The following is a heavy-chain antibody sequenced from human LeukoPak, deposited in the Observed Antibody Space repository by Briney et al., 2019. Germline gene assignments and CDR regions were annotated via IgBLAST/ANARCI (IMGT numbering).Heavy chain of an antibody. Sequence: SVKVSFKASGGTFSSYAISWVRQAPGQGLEWMGRIIPILGIANYAQKFQGRVTITADKSTSTAYMELSSLRSEDTAVYYCARDGGATTFDYWGQGTLVTVSS. CDR3: ARDGGATTFDY. D-gene: IGHD1-26*01. CDR2: IIPILGIA. V-gene: IGHV1-69*04. CDR1: GGTFSSYA. J-gene: IGHJ4*02.